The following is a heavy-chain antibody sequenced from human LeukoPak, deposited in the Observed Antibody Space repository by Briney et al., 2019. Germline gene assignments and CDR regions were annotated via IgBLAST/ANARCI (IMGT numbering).Heavy chain of an antibody. CDR2: ISSSGSTI. Sequence: GGSLRLSCAASGFTFSDYYMSWIRQAPGKGLEWVSYISSSGSTIYYADSVKGRFTISRDNSKNTLYLQMNSLRAEDTAVYYCAREYYYDSSGYDAFDIWGQGTMVTVSS. J-gene: IGHJ3*02. CDR1: GFTFSDYY. D-gene: IGHD3-22*01. V-gene: IGHV3-11*04. CDR3: AREYYYDSSGYDAFDI.